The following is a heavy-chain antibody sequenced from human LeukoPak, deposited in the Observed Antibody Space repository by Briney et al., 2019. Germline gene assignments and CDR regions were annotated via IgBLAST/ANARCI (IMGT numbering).Heavy chain of an antibody. Sequence: PGGSLRLSCAASGFTFSSYAMSWVRQAPGKGMEWVSAISGSGGSTYYADSVKGRFTISRDDAKNSLYLQVNSLRAEDTAVYYCARDGYQVPTTFGTFDPWGQGTLVIVSS. J-gene: IGHJ5*02. CDR2: ISGSGGST. CDR3: ARDGYQVPTTFGTFDP. D-gene: IGHD3-3*01. V-gene: IGHV3-23*01. CDR1: GFTFSSYA.